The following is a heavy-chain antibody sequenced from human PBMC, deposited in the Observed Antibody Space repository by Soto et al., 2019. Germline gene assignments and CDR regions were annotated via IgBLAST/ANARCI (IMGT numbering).Heavy chain of an antibody. CDR1: GYTFTTYG. Sequence: QVQLVQSGAEVRKPGASVKVSCKASGYTFTTYGISWVRQAPGQGLEWMGWISGYNGHTKYAQKFQGRVTMTTDTSPSTVSMDLRSLRSAATAVYYCAMEGEMPYYYYGLHVWGQGTTVTVSS. CDR2: ISGYNGHT. V-gene: IGHV1-18*01. D-gene: IGHD3-16*01. J-gene: IGHJ6*02. CDR3: AMEGEMPYYYYGLHV.